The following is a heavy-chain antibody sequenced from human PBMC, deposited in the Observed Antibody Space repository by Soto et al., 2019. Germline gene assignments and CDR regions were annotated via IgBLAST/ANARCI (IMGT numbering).Heavy chain of an antibody. CDR2: INPNSGGT. CDR3: ARERTEYDAFDI. V-gene: IGHV1-2*04. J-gene: IGHJ3*02. Sequence: ASVKVSCKASGSTFTGYYMHWVRQAPGQGLEWMGWINPNSGGTNYAQKFQGWVSMTRDTSISTAYMELSRLRSDDTAVYYCARERTEYDAFDIWGQGTMVTVSS. CDR1: GSTFTGYY.